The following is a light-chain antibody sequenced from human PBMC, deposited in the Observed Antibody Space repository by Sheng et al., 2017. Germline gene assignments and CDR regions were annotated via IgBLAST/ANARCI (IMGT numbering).Light chain of an antibody. CDR3: QQYGSSPPHT. V-gene: IGKV3-20*01. CDR2: GAS. J-gene: IGKJ2*01. Sequence: EIVLTQSPGTLSLSPGERATLSCRASQSIRNSYLAWYQQTPGQAPRLLIFGASSRATGVPDRFSGSGSGTDFALTINSLEPEDFALYYCQQYGSSPPHTFGQGTNLEI. CDR1: QSIRNSY.